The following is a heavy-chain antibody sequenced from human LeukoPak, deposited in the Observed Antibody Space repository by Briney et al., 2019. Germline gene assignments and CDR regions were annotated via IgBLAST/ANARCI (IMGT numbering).Heavy chain of an antibody. CDR2: IYYTGST. Sequence: SSETLSLTCTVSGASITSYYWTWIRQPPGQGLEWLGHIYYTGSTNYNPSPKSRVTISVDTSKNQFSLRLTSVTAADTAVYYCARQGWFGELLSPLDYWGQGTLVTVSS. J-gene: IGHJ4*02. V-gene: IGHV4-59*01. CDR3: ARQGWFGELLSPLDY. CDR1: GASITSYY. D-gene: IGHD3-10*01.